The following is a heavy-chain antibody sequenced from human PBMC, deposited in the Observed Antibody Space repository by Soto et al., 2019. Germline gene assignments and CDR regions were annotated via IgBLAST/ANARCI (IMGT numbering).Heavy chain of an antibody. V-gene: IGHV5-10-1*01. J-gene: IGHJ6*02. CDR3: ARHRPLTLIYYGMDV. CDR2: IDPSDSYT. D-gene: IGHD3-22*01. Sequence: GESLKISCQGSGYSFTSYWISWVRQMPGKGLEWMGRIDPSDSYTNYSPSFQGTVTISADKSISTAYLQWSSLKASDTAMYYCARHRPLTLIYYGMDVWGQGTTVTVSS. CDR1: GYSFTSYW.